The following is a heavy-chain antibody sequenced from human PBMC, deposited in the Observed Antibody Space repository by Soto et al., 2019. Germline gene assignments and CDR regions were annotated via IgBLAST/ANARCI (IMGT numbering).Heavy chain of an antibody. J-gene: IGHJ4*02. CDR2: IYPGDSDT. V-gene: IGHV5-51*03. CDR3: AGPGVGDIMTGQPDY. CDR1: GYSFTSYW. D-gene: IGHD3-9*01. Sequence: EVQLVQSGAEVKKPGESLKISCKGSGYSFTSYWIGWVRQMPGKGLEWMGIIYPGDSDTRYSPSFQGQVTISADESISTAYVQWSSLKASETAMYYCAGPGVGDIMTGQPDYWGQGALVTVSS.